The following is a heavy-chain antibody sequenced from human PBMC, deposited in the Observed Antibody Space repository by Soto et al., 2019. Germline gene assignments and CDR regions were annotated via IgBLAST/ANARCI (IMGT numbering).Heavy chain of an antibody. Sequence: QVQLVESGGGVVQPGRSLRLSCAASGFTFSSYGMHWVRQAPGKGLEWVAVISHDGSNKYYADSVKGRFIIARDNSKNTLYLQMSSLRAEDTAVYYCVKDGSSGWPYYYGLDVWGQGTSVTVSS. CDR1: GFTFSSYG. CDR3: VKDGSSGWPYYYGLDV. CDR2: ISHDGSNK. D-gene: IGHD6-19*01. V-gene: IGHV3-30*18. J-gene: IGHJ6*02.